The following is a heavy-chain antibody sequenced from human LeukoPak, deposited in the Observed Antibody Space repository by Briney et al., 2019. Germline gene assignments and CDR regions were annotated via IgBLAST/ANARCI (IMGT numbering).Heavy chain of an antibody. D-gene: IGHD5-24*01. Sequence: PGGSLRLSCAASGFTFSSYSMNWVRQAPGKGLEWVSSISSSSSYIYYADSVKGRFTISGDNAKNSLYLQMNSLRAEDTAVYYCARDALRDAYYFDYWGQGTLITVSS. J-gene: IGHJ4*02. CDR2: ISSSSSYI. CDR1: GFTFSSYS. V-gene: IGHV3-21*01. CDR3: ARDALRDAYYFDY.